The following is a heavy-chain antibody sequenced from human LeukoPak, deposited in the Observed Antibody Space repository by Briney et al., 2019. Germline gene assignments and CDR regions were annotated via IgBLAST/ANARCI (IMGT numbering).Heavy chain of an antibody. CDR2: ISGSGGST. J-gene: IGHJ2*01. Sequence: GGSLRLSCAASGFTFSSYSMNWVRQAPGKGLEWVSAISGSGGSTYYADSVKGRFTISRDNSKNTLYLQVNSLGAEDTAVYYCAKDRRISPYWYFEIWGRGTLVTASS. CDR1: GFTFSSYS. D-gene: IGHD3-10*01. V-gene: IGHV3-23*01. CDR3: AKDRRISPYWYFEI.